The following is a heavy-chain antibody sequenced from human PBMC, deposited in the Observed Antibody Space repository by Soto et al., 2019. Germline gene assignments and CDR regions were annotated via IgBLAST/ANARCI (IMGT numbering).Heavy chain of an antibody. CDR2: IKQDGSEK. CDR3: ARAESRFLGMDV. CDR1: GFTFSSYW. D-gene: IGHD3-3*01. V-gene: IGHV3-7*01. Sequence: LILSCAAAGFTFSSYWISWVRQAPGKGLEWVANIKQDGSEKYYVDSVKGRFTISRDNAKNSLYLQMNSLRAEDTAVYYCARAESRFLGMDVWGQGTTVTVSS. J-gene: IGHJ6*02.